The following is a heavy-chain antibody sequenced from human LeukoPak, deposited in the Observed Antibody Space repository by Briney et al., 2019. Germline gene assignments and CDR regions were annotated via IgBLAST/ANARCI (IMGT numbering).Heavy chain of an antibody. D-gene: IGHD3-22*01. CDR3: AKDSSGYSYYFDY. CDR1: GFTFSSYG. J-gene: IGHJ4*01. Sequence: GGSLRLSCAASGFTFSSYGMHWVRQAPGKGLEWVAVIWYDGSNKYYADSVKGRFTISRDNSKNTLYLQMNSLRAEDTAVYYCAKDSSGYSYYFDYWGHGTLVTVSS. V-gene: IGHV3-33*06. CDR2: IWYDGSNK.